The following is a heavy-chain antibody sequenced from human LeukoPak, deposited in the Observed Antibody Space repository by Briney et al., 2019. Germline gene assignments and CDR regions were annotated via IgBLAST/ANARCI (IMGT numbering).Heavy chain of an antibody. J-gene: IGHJ4*02. V-gene: IGHV1-18*01. D-gene: IGHD3-22*01. CDR3: ARDGPAYYYDSSGYPPDY. CDR2: ISAYNGNT. CDR1: GYTFTSYG. Sequence: ASVKVSCKASGYTFTSYGIRWVRQAPGQGLEWMGWISAYNGNTNYAQTLQGRVTMTTDTSTSTAYMELRSLRSDDTAVYYCARDGPAYYYDSSGYPPDYWGQGTLVTVSS.